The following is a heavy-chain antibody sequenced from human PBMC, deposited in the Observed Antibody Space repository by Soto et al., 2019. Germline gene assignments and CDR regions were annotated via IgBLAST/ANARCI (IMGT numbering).Heavy chain of an antibody. D-gene: IGHD3-10*01. V-gene: IGHV3-23*01. Sequence: EVQLLESGGGLVEPGGSLRLSCTASGFSFSSYAMTWVRQAPGKGLEWVSSTTDDGGRTFYADSVKGRFTISRDNSNNRRYRQVNRRRAGDTALYYCAKGGGFGTGAYYNVAYWGQGTLVTVSS. CDR2: TTDDGGRT. CDR3: AKGGGFGTGAYYNVAY. CDR1: GFSFSSYA. J-gene: IGHJ4*02.